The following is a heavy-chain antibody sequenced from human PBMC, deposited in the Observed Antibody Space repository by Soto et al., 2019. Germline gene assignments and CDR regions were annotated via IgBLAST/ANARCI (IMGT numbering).Heavy chain of an antibody. CDR3: VKVSTFYDILTGYYSTNFFDP. CDR2: ISSDGDIT. D-gene: IGHD3-9*01. V-gene: IGHV3-64D*06. Sequence: GESLKISCSASGFTFSEYSMHWVRQAPGKGLQYVSTISSDGDITYYADSVKGRFTISRDNSKNTLYLQMNSLRPEDTAVYYCVKVSTFYDILTGYYSTNFFDPWGQGTLVTVSS. CDR1: GFTFSEYS. J-gene: IGHJ5*02.